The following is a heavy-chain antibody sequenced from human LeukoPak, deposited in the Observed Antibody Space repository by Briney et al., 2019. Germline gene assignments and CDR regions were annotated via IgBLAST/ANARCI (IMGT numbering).Heavy chain of an antibody. Sequence: GESLKISCKGSGYSFTSYWIGWVRQMPGKGLEWMGIIYPGDSDTRYSPSFQGQVTISADKSISTAYLQWSSLKASDTAMYYCATLRRGGTAMAKTGGVGAFDIWGQGTMVTVSS. V-gene: IGHV5-51*01. J-gene: IGHJ3*02. CDR1: GYSFTSYW. CDR3: ATLRRGGTAMAKTGGVGAFDI. CDR2: IYPGDSDT. D-gene: IGHD5-18*01.